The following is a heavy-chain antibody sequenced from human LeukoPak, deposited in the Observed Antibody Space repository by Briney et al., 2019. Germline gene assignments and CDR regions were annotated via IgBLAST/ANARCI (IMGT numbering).Heavy chain of an antibody. Sequence: QPGGSLGLSCAASGFSFSSFAVMWVRQAPGMGLELISAILSGGDVFFYGDSVRGRFTISRDDSTNTLFLQMNNLRADDSAVYYCARDPNGNYVGAFEMWGPGTTVTVSS. CDR1: GFSFSSFA. CDR3: ARDPNGNYVGAFEM. CDR2: ILSGGDVF. V-gene: IGHV3-23*01. J-gene: IGHJ3*02. D-gene: IGHD4-17*01.